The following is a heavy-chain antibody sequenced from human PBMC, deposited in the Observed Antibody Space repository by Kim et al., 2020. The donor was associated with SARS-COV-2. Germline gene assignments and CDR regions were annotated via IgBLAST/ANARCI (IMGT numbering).Heavy chain of an antibody. D-gene: IGHD6-13*01. Sequence: NPSLKSRVTISVDTPKNRFSLKLSSVTAADTAVYYCARQDSSSWYYFDYWGQGTLVTVSS. J-gene: IGHJ4*02. CDR3: ARQDSSSWYYFDY. V-gene: IGHV4-39*01.